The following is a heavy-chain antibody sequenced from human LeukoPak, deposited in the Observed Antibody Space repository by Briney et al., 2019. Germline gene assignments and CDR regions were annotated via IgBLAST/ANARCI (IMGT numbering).Heavy chain of an antibody. CDR1: GGSISSYY. CDR3: ATYSSSWYDPGY. J-gene: IGHJ4*02. CDR2: IYYSGST. V-gene: IGHV4-39*01. D-gene: IGHD6-13*01. Sequence: SETLSLTCTVSGGSISSYYWGWIRQPPGKGLEWIGSIYYSGSTYYNPSLKSRVTISVDTSKNQFSLKLSSVTAADTAVYYCATYSSSWYDPGYWGQGTLVTVSS.